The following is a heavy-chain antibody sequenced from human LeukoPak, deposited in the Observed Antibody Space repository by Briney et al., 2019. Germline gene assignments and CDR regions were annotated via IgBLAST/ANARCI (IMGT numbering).Heavy chain of an antibody. V-gene: IGHV4-34*01. CDR1: GGSISSYY. CDR3: ARGLRYFDWLFGH. D-gene: IGHD3-9*01. Sequence: PSETLSLTCTVSGGSISSYYWSWIRQPPGKGLEWIGEINHSGSTNYNPSLKSRVTISVDTSKNQFSLKLSSVTAADTAVYYCARGLRYFDWLFGHWGQGTLVTVSS. CDR2: INHSGST. J-gene: IGHJ4*02.